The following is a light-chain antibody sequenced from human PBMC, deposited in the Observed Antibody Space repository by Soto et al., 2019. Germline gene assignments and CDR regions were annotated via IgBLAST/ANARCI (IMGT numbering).Light chain of an antibody. CDR3: QQRGDWPNT. CDR2: DAS. V-gene: IGKV3-11*01. CDR1: QSVGGQ. J-gene: IGKJ5*01. Sequence: EVVLTQSPATLSLSPGERATLSCRASQSVGGQLAWYQQRPGQAPRLLIYDASIRASGTPARFSGSGSGPDFTLTINNLEPEDLAVYFCQQRGDWPNTFGQGTRLEIK.